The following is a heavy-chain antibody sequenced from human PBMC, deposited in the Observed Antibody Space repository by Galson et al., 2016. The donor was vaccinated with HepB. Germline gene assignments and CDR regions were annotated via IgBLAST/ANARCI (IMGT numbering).Heavy chain of an antibody. V-gene: IGHV4-31*03. Sequence: TLSLTCTVSGGSISSNDYYWTWIRQHPGKGLEWIGYIGYIYYSGTTDYNPSLKSRVTISRDTSKNQFSLQLSSVTAADTAIYYCARVTADGFNYFDFWGQGTLVTVSS. CDR3: ARVTADGFNYFDF. CDR1: GGSISSNDYY. D-gene: IGHD3-10*01. CDR2: IGYIYYSGTT. J-gene: IGHJ4*02.